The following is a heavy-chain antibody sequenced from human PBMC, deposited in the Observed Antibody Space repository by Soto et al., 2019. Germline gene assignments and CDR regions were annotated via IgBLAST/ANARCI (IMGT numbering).Heavy chain of an antibody. D-gene: IGHD3-9*01. CDR1: GFSLNASGVG. V-gene: IGHV2-5*02. J-gene: IGHJ5*02. CDR2: IYGDDDK. CDR3: AHSPPNFDWLLGGYNWFDP. Sequence: QITLKESGPTLVKPTQTLTLTCTFSGFSLNASGVGVGWIRQPPGKALEWLTLIYGDDDKRYSPSLKTRLTITKDPSKNQVVLTMANMDPLDTATYYCAHSPPNFDWLLGGYNWFDPWGQGTLVTVSS.